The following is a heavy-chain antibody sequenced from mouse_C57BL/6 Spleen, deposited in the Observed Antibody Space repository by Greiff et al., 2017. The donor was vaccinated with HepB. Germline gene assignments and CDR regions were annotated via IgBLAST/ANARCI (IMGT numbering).Heavy chain of an antibody. V-gene: IGHV1-62-2*01. J-gene: IGHJ4*01. D-gene: IGHD2-12*01. CDR2: FYPGSGSI. CDR1: GYTFTEYT. CDR3: ERNEELLGDMDY. Sequence: QVQLQQSGAELVKPGASVKLSCKASGYTFTEYTIHWVKQRSGQGLEWIGWFYPGSGSIKYNEKFKDKAILTADKSSSTVYMELSGLTSEDSAVYFGERNEELLGDMDYWGQGTSVTVSS.